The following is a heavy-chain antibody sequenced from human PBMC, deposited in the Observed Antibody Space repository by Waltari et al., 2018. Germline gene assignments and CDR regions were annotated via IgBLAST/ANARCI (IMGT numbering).Heavy chain of an antibody. CDR3: ARATVFGVVTDTFDI. CDR1: GASIRGYH. J-gene: IGHJ3*02. D-gene: IGHD3-3*01. CDR2: ISYSGDT. Sequence: VQLQESGPGLVKPSETLSLTCAVSGASIRGYHWTGIRQSPGGGLEWIGHISYSGDTASGPSLRSRVTISVDTSKNHFSLKLTSVTAADTAVYYCARATVFGVVTDTFDIWSQGTMVTVSS. V-gene: IGHV4-59*01.